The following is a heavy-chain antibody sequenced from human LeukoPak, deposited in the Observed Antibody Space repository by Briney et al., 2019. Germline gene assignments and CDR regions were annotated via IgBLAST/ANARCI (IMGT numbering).Heavy chain of an antibody. Sequence: SETLSLTCTVSGGSISSSSYYWGWIRQPPGKGLEWIGSIYYSGSTYYNPSLKSRVTISVDTSKNQFSLKLSSVTAADTAVYYCASNRVRGCYYYYGMDVWGQGTTVTVSS. D-gene: IGHD2-21*01. CDR2: IYYSGST. CDR3: ASNRVRGCYYYYGMDV. J-gene: IGHJ6*02. V-gene: IGHV4-39*01. CDR1: GGSISSSSYY.